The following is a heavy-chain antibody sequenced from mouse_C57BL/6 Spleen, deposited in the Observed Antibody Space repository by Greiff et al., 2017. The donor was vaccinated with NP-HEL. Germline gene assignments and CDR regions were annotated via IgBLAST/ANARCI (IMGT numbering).Heavy chain of an antibody. CDR1: GYTLTSYW. J-gene: IGHJ2*01. CDR2: INPSNGRT. V-gene: IGHV1S81*02. CDR3: ARLLINVDY. D-gene: IGHD2-1*01. Sequence: QVQLQQPGAELVNPGASVNLSCKASGYTLTSYWMHWVKQRPGQGLEWIGEINPSNGRTNYNEKFKSKATLTVDKSSSTAYMQLSSPTSEDSAVYYCARLLINVDYWGPRHHSHSLL.